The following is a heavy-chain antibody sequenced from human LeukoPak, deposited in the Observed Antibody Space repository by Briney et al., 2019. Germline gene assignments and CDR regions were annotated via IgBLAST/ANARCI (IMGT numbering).Heavy chain of an antibody. CDR2: ISYDGSNK. Sequence: GGSLRLSCAASGFTFSSYAMHWVRQAPGKGLEWVAVISYDGSNKYYADSVKGRFTISRDNSKNTLYLQMNSLRAEDTAVYYCARSPRRIAVAGTQGYCLDYWGQGTLVTVSS. V-gene: IGHV3-30*04. D-gene: IGHD6-19*01. CDR1: GFTFSSYA. J-gene: IGHJ4*02. CDR3: ARSPRRIAVAGTQGYCLDY.